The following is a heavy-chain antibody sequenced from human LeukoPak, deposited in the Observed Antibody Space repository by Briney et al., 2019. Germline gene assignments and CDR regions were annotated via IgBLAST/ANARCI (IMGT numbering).Heavy chain of an antibody. CDR1: GGSISSYY. D-gene: IGHD3-10*01. V-gene: IGHV4-59*01. Sequence: PSETLSLTCTVSGGSISSYYWSWIRQPPGKGLEWIGYIYYSGSTNYNPSLKSRVTISVDTSKNQFSLKLSSVTAADTAVYYCARTVGGGSGSYYNGYYYYYYYMDVWGKGTTVTVSS. CDR2: IYYSGST. J-gene: IGHJ6*03. CDR3: ARTVGGGSGSYYNGYYYYYYYMDV.